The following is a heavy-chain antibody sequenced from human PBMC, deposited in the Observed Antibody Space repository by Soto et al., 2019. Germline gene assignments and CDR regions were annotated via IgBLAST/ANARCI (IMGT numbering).Heavy chain of an antibody. CDR2: ISGSGGST. J-gene: IGHJ6*03. D-gene: IGHD5-12*01. CDR1: GFTFSSYA. Sequence: GESLKISCAASGFTFSSYAMSWVRQAPGKGLEWVSAISGSGGSTYYADSVKGRFTISRDNSKNTLYLQMNSLRAEDTAVYYCAKDEGSGYDFPYYYYMDVWGKGTTVTVSS. CDR3: AKDEGSGYDFPYYYYMDV. V-gene: IGHV3-23*01.